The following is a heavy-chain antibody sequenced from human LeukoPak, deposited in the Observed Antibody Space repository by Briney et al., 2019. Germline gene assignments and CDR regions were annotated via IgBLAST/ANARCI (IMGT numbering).Heavy chain of an antibody. J-gene: IGHJ4*02. Sequence: GASVKVSCKASGYTFTTYGITWVRQAPGQGLEWMGWISAYNGNTNYAQKLQGRVTMTTDTSTSTAYMELRSLRSDDTAAYYCARSVGLTTVTTSDFYYFDYWGQGTLVTVSS. CDR3: ARSVGLTTVTTSDFYYFDY. V-gene: IGHV1-18*01. D-gene: IGHD4-17*01. CDR2: ISAYNGNT. CDR1: GYTFTTYG.